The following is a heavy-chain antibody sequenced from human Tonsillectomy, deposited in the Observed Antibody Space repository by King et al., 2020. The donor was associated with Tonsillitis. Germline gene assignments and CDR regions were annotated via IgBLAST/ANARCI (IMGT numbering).Heavy chain of an antibody. CDR1: GYSISSGYY. CDR3: ARGPDY. J-gene: IGHJ4*02. V-gene: IGHV4-38-2*01. CDR2: IYHSGRT. Sequence: QLQESGPGLVKPSETLSLTCAVSGYSISSGYYWGWIRQPPGKGLEWIGSIYHSGRTYYNPSLKSRVTISVDTSKNQFSLKLSSVTAADTAVYYCARGPDYWGQGTLVTVSS.